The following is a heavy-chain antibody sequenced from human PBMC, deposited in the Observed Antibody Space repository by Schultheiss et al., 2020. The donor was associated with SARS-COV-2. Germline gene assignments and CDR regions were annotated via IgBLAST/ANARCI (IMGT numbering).Heavy chain of an antibody. J-gene: IGHJ6*02. D-gene: IGHD1-26*01. CDR2: FYHSGST. V-gene: IGHV4-38-2*02. CDR1: GYSISNGYY. CDR3: ARVDGSSSYYYYGMDV. Sequence: SETLSLTCTVSGYSISNGYYWGWIRQPPGKGLEWIASFYHSGSTYYNPSLKSRVTISVDTSKNQFSLKLSSVTAADTAVYYCARVDGSSSYYYYGMDVWGQGITVTVSS.